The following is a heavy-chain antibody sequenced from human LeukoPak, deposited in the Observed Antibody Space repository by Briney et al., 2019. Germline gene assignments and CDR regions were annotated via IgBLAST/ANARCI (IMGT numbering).Heavy chain of an antibody. V-gene: IGHV3-48*03. CDR1: GFTFSSYE. D-gene: IGHD4-17*01. CDR2: ISSSGSTI. J-gene: IGHJ3*02. Sequence: GGSLRLSCAASGFTFSSYEMNWVRQAPGKGLEGVSYISSSGSTIYYADSVKGRFTISRDNAKNSLYLQMNSLRAEDTAVYYCASHGGYDAFDIWGQRTMVTVSS. CDR3: ASHGGYDAFDI.